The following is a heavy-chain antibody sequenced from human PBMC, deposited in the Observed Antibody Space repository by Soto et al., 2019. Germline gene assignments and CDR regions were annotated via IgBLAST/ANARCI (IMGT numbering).Heavy chain of an antibody. CDR2: IYYSGTT. Sequence: PSETLSLTCTVSGDSITAGYYYWSWIRQPPGKGLEWIGYIYYSGTTYYNPSLKSRVTISLDTSKNQFSLELSSVTAADTAVYYCARVEGYGDYVDWFDSWGQGTLVTVSS. J-gene: IGHJ5*01. D-gene: IGHD4-17*01. CDR1: GDSITAGYYY. V-gene: IGHV4-30-4*01. CDR3: ARVEGYGDYVDWFDS.